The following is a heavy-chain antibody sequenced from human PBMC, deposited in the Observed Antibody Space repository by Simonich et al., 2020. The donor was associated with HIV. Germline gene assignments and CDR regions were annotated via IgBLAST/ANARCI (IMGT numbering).Heavy chain of an antibody. D-gene: IGHD4-17*01. V-gene: IGHV4-34*01. J-gene: IGHJ4*02. CDR1: GGSFNGYS. Sequence: QVQLQQWGAGLLKPSETLSLTCAVYGGSFNGYSWSWLRQPPGKGLEWIGEINHSGSTNYNPSLKSRVTISVDTSKNQFSLKLSSVTAADTAVYYCARRHPTTVTTPYFDYWGQGTLVTVSS. CDR3: ARRHPTTVTTPYFDY. CDR2: INHSGST.